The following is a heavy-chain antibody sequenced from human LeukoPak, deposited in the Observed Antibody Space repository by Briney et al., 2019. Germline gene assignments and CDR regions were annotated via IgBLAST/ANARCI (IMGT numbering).Heavy chain of an antibody. CDR2: IKQDGSEK. J-gene: IGHJ4*02. D-gene: IGHD3-10*01. CDR3: ASSLITISEVRFDY. CDR1: GFTFSSYW. V-gene: IGHV3-7*01. Sequence: GGSLRLSCAASGFTFSSYWMSWVRQAPGKGLEWVANIKQDGSEKYYVDSVKGRFTISRDNAKNSLYLQMNSLRAEDTAVYYCASSLITISEVRFDYWGQGTLVTVSS.